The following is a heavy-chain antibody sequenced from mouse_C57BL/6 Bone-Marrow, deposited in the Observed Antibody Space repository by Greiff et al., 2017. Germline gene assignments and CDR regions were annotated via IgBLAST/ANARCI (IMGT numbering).Heavy chain of an antibody. CDR1: GFNIKDDY. D-gene: IGHD2-2*01. J-gene: IGHJ2*01. Sequence: VQLKESGAELVRPGASVKLSCTASGFNIKDDYMHWVKQRPEQGLEWIGWIDPENGDTEYASKFQGKATRTADTSSNTAYLQVSSLTSEDTAVYYCTTEVTDYWGQGTTLTVSA. CDR2: IDPENGDT. V-gene: IGHV14-4*01. CDR3: TTEVTDY.